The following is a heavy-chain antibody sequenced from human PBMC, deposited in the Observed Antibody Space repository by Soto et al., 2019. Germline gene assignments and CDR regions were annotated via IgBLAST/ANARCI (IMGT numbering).Heavy chain of an antibody. Sequence: EVQLLESRGGLVQPGGSLRLSCAASGFTFSSYAMSWVRQAPGKGLEWVSAISGSGGSTYYADSVKGRFTISRDNSKNTLYLQMNSLRAEDTAVYYCASTVAVAGSEYFQHWGQGTLVTVSS. CDR3: ASTVAVAGSEYFQH. J-gene: IGHJ1*01. CDR1: GFTFSSYA. V-gene: IGHV3-23*01. CDR2: ISGSGGST. D-gene: IGHD6-19*01.